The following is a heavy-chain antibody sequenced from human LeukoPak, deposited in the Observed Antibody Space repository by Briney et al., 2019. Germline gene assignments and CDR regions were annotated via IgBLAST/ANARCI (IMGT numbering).Heavy chain of an antibody. CDR2: LRSNGFNT. Sequence: PGGSLRLSCPVSEFSFSNFGMNWVRQAPGKGLEWVTFLRSNGFNTYYAASVQGRFTISRETSKNTVYLQMNSLQPEDPGVYNGGREGTGGIHDYWGRGIPVIVSS. D-gene: IGHD2-8*02. CDR3: GREGTGGIHDY. CDR1: EFSFSNFG. J-gene: IGHJ4*02. V-gene: IGHV3-30*02.